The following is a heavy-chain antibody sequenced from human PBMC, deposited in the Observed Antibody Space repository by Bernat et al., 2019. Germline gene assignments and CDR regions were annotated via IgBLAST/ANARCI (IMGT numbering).Heavy chain of an antibody. J-gene: IGHJ4*02. D-gene: IGHD3-10*02. V-gene: IGHV3-73*01. Sequence: EVQLVESGGGLVQPGGSLKLSCAASGFTFSGSAMHWVRQASGKGLEWVGRIRGKANSYATAYAASVKGRFTISRDDSKNTAYLQMNSLKTEDTAVYYCTRQHPYDRALDYWGQGTLVTVSS. CDR2: IRGKANSYAT. CDR1: GFTFSGSA. CDR3: TRQHPYDRALDY.